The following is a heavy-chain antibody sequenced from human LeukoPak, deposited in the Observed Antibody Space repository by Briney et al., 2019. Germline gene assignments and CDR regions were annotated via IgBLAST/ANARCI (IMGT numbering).Heavy chain of an antibody. CDR3: ATTHYDSSGYPEYFQH. D-gene: IGHD3-22*01. CDR2: FDPEDGET. Sequence: GASVKVSCKVSGYTLTELSMHWVRQAPGKGLEWMGGFDPEDGETIYAQKFQGRVTMTEDTSTDTAYMELSSLRSEDTAVYYCATTHYDSSGYPEYFQHWGQGTLVTVSS. V-gene: IGHV1-24*01. CDR1: GYTLTELS. J-gene: IGHJ1*01.